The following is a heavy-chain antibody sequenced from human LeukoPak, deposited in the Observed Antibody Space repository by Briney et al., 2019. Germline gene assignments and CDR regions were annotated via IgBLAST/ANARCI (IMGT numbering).Heavy chain of an antibody. CDR3: ARRGPGYSSGWYDFDY. V-gene: IGHV4-59*08. CDR2: ISYSGST. CDR1: GGSISNYY. Sequence: SETLSLTCTVSGGSISNYYWSWIRQPPGKGLEWIGYISYSGSTNYNPSLKSRVTMSLDTSKNHFSLKLTSVTAADTAVYYCARRGPGYSSGWYDFDYWGQGTLVTVSS. D-gene: IGHD6-19*01. J-gene: IGHJ4*02.